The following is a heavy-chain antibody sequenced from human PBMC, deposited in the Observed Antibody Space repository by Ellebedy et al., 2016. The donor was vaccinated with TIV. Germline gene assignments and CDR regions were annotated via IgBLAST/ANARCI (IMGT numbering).Heavy chain of an antibody. CDR1: GFTFSDYY. J-gene: IGHJ4*02. V-gene: IGHV3-11*06. CDR3: ARGDYSVYFDY. CDR2: ISSSSSYT. D-gene: IGHD2-15*01. Sequence: GGSLRLXXAASGFTFSDYYMSWIRQAPGKGLEWVSYISSSSSYTNYADSVKGRFTISRDNAKNSLYLQMNSLRAEDTAVYYCARGDYSVYFDYWGQGTLVTVSS.